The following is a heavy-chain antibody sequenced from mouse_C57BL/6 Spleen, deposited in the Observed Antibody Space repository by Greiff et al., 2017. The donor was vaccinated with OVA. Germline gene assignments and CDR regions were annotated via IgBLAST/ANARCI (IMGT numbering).Heavy chain of an antibody. CDR3: ASAFIYDGYPFAY. CDR2: IWGVGST. V-gene: IGHV2-6*01. Sequence: VMLVESGPGLVAPSQSLSITCTVSGFSLTSYGVDWVRQSPGKGLEWLGVIWGVGSTNYNSALKSRLSISKDNSKSQVFLKMNSLQTDDTAMYYCASAFIYDGYPFAYWGQGTLVTVSA. CDR1: GFSLTSYG. D-gene: IGHD2-3*01. J-gene: IGHJ3*01.